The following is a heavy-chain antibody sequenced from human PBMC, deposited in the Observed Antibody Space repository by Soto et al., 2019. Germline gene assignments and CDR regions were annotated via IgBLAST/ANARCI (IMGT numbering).Heavy chain of an antibody. CDR2: INAGNGNT. V-gene: IGHV1-3*01. CDR1: GYPFTSYA. Sequence: GSVKVCFKASGYPFTSYAMHLVRQAPGQSLEWIGPINAGNGNTKYSQKFQGRVTITRDTSASTAYMELSSLRSEDTAVYYCASMNYDFWSGYLAPYYYYYGMDVWGQGTPVTVSS. J-gene: IGHJ6*01. CDR3: ASMNYDFWSGYLAPYYYYYGMDV. D-gene: IGHD3-3*01.